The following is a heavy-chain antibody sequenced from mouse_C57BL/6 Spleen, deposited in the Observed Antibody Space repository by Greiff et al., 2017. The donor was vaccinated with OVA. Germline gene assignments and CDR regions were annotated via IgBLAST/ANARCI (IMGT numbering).Heavy chain of an antibody. Sequence: QVHVKQSGAELVRPGASVKLSCKASGYTFTDYYINWVKQRPGQGLEWIARIYPGSGNTYYNEKFKGKATLTAEKSSSTAYMQLSSLTSEDSAVYFCARRYYGSPYYAMDYWGQGTSVTVSS. CDR1: GYTFTDYY. V-gene: IGHV1-76*01. CDR3: ARRYYGSPYYAMDY. J-gene: IGHJ4*01. CDR2: IYPGSGNT. D-gene: IGHD1-1*01.